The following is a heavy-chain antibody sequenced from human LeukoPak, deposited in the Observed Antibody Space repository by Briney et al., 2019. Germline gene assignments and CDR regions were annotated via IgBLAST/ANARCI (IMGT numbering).Heavy chain of an antibody. V-gene: IGHV3-74*01. J-gene: IGHJ4*02. D-gene: IGHD4-11*01. Sequence: PGGSLRLSCAASGFTFSSYWMHWVRQAPGKGLVWVSHINSDGSATYADSVTGRFTIFRDNAKNTVYLQMNSLRAEDTAVYYCARAAYSDFPDYWGQGTLVTVSS. CDR1: GFTFSSYW. CDR2: INSDGSAT. CDR3: ARAAYSDFPDY.